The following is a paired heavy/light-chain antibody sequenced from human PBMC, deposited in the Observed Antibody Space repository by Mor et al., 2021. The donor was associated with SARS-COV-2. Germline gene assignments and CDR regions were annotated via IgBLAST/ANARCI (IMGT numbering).Heavy chain of an antibody. CDR3: ASRWVLVWFGVYFDY. Sequence: QVQLVESGGGLVKPGGSLRLSCAASGFTFSDYYMSWIRQAPGKGLEWVSYISSSGSTIYYADSVKGRFTISRDNAKNSLYLQMNSLRAEDTAVYYCASRWVLVWFGVYFDYWGQGTLVTVSS. V-gene: IGHV3-11*01. CDR2: ISSSGSTI. D-gene: IGHD3-10*01. CDR1: GFTFSDYY. J-gene: IGHJ4*02.
Light chain of an antibody. Sequence: DIQMTQSPSSLSASVGDRVTITCRASQGISNSLAWYQQKPGKAPKLLLYAASRLESGVPSRFSGSGSGTDYTLTISSLQPEDFATYYCQQYYSTPPITFGQGTRLEIK. CDR3: QQYYSTPPIT. CDR1: QGISNS. V-gene: IGKV1-NL1*01. J-gene: IGKJ5*01. CDR2: AAS.